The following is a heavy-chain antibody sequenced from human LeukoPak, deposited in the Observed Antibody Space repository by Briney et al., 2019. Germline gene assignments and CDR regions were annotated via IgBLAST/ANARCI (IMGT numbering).Heavy chain of an antibody. Sequence: PSETLSLTCTVSGGSISSYYWSWIRQPPGKGLEWIGYIYYSGSTYYNPSLKSRVTISVDTSKNQFSLKLSSVTAADTAVYYCARASYNWNYAWGQGTLVTVSS. CDR1: GGSISSYY. V-gene: IGHV4-30-4*08. CDR3: ARASYNWNYA. J-gene: IGHJ5*02. CDR2: IYYSGST.